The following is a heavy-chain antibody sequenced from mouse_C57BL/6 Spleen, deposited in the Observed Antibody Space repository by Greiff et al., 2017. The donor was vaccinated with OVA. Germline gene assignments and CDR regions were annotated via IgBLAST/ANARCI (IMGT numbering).Heavy chain of an antibody. J-gene: IGHJ3*01. V-gene: IGHV5-9*01. CDR2: ISGGGGHT. CDR3: ARQDGSSPFAD. Sequence: EVKVVESGGGLVKPGGSLKLSCAASGFTFSSYTMSWVRQTPEKRLEWVATISGGGGHTYYPDSVKGRFTISRDNAKNTLYLQMSSLRSEDTALYNCARQDGSSPFADWGQGTLVTVSA. CDR1: GFTFSSYT. D-gene: IGHD1-1*01.